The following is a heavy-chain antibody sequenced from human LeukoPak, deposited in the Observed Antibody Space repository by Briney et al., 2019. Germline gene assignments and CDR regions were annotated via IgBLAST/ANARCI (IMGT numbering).Heavy chain of an antibody. CDR3: ARVGYGSGSPDRFDY. Sequence: PSETLSLTCAVSGYYISSGYYWGWIRQPPGKGLEWIGSIYHSGSTYYNPSLKSRVTISVGTSKNQFSLKLSSVTAADTAVYYCARVGYGSGSPDRFDYWGQGTLVTVSS. J-gene: IGHJ4*02. V-gene: IGHV4-38-2*01. CDR2: IYHSGST. CDR1: GYYISSGYY. D-gene: IGHD3-10*01.